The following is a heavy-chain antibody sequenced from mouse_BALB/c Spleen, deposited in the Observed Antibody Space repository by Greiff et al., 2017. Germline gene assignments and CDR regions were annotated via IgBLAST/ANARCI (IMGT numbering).Heavy chain of an antibody. CDR3: ARYDYDAMDY. Sequence: DLVKPGASVKLSCKASGYTFTSYWINWIKQRPEQGLEWIGRIAPGSGSTYYNEMFKGKATLTVDTSSSTAYIQLSSLSSEDSAVYFCARYDYDAMDYWGQGTSVTVSS. V-gene: IGHV1S41*01. CDR2: IAPGSGST. CDR1: GYTFTSYW. J-gene: IGHJ4*01.